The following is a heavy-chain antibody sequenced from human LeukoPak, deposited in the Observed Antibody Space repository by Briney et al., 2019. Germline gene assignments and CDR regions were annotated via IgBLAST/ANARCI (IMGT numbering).Heavy chain of an antibody. J-gene: IGHJ4*02. V-gene: IGHV3-7*03. CDR1: GFMFSSNW. CDR3: AKEGRSLQTY. Sequence: GGSLRLSCAASGFMFSSNWMSWVRLAPGKGLEWVANIKEDGTETHYVDSVKGRFTISRDNAKNSLYLQMNSLRVEDTAVYYCAKEGRSLQTYWGQGTLVTVSS. D-gene: IGHD5-24*01. CDR2: IKEDGTET.